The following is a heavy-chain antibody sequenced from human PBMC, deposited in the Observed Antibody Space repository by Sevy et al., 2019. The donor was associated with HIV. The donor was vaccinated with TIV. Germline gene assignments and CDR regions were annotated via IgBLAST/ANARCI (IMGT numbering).Heavy chain of an antibody. CDR1: GFTFSSYW. V-gene: IGHV3-74*01. CDR2: INSDGSST. CDR3: ARGDCSSTSCYTETPPFDY. J-gene: IGHJ4*02. Sequence: GGSLRLSCAASGFTFSSYWMHWVRQAPGKGLVWVSRINSDGSSTSYADSVKGRFTISRDNAKNTLYLQMNSLRAEDTAVYCCARGDCSSTSCYTETPPFDYWGQGTLVTVSS. D-gene: IGHD2-2*01.